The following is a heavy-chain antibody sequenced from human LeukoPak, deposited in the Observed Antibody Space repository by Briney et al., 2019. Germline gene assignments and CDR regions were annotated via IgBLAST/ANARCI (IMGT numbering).Heavy chain of an antibody. CDR1: GDGVSSDSAA. J-gene: IGHJ5*02. D-gene: IGHD2-8*01. Sequence: SQTLSLTCAISGDGVSSDSAAWNWIRQSPSRGLEWLGRTFYRSKWYNDYAVSVKSRITINPDTSKNQFSLQLNSLTPEDTAVYYWARSVNNWFDPWGQGTLVTVSS. CDR3: ARSVNNWFDP. V-gene: IGHV6-1*01. CDR2: TFYRSKWYN.